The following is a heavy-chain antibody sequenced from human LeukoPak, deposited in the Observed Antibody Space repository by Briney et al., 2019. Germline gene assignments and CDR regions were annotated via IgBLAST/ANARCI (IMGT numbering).Heavy chain of an antibody. J-gene: IGHJ6*04. CDR2: ISSSSSYI. CDR3: ARDSSSWYNYGMDV. CDR1: GFTFSSYS. Sequence: PGGSLRLSCAASGFTFSSYSMNWVRQAPGKGLEWVSSISSSSSYIYYADSVKGRLTISRDNAKNSLYLQMNSLRAEDTAVYYCARDSSSWYNYGMDVWGKGTTVTVSS. D-gene: IGHD6-13*01. V-gene: IGHV3-21*01.